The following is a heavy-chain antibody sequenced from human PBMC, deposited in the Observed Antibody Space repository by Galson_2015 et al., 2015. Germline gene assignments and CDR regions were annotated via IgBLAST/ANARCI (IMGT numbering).Heavy chain of an antibody. D-gene: IGHD3-10*01. CDR3: AYYNVEGLKNTRFFDY. V-gene: IGHV3-23*01. CDR1: GFTFSSYA. Sequence: SLRLSCAASGFTFSSYAMSWVRQAPGKGLEWVSAISGSGGSTYYADSVKGRFTISRDNSKNTLYLQMNSLRAEDTAVYYCAYYNVEGLKNTRFFDYWGQGTLVTVSS. CDR2: ISGSGGST. J-gene: IGHJ4*02.